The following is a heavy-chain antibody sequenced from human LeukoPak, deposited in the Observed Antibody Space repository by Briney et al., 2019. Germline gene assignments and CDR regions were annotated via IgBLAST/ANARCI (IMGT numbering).Heavy chain of an antibody. Sequence: GGSLRLSCAASGFTFSSYAMHWVRQAPGKGLEWVAVISYDGSNKYYADSVKGRFTISRDNSKNTLYLQMKSLRAEDTAVYYCAKGGGYEAQYYYYYMDVWGKGTTVTVSS. V-gene: IGHV3-30*04. CDR2: ISYDGSNK. CDR1: GFTFSSYA. J-gene: IGHJ6*03. CDR3: AKGGGYEAQYYYYYMDV. D-gene: IGHD5-12*01.